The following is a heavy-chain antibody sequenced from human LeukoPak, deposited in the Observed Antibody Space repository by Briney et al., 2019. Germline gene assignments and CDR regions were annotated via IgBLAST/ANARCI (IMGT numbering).Heavy chain of an antibody. J-gene: IGHJ3*02. D-gene: IGHD2-8*01. Sequence: GGSLRLSCAASGFTFSSYSMNWVRQAPGKGLEWVSSISSSSSYIYYADSVKGRFTISRDNTKNSLFLPMNSLRDEDTAIYYCVPSMSAAFDIWGQGTMVTVSS. CDR1: GFTFSSYS. CDR3: VPSMSAAFDI. V-gene: IGHV3-21*01. CDR2: ISSSSSYI.